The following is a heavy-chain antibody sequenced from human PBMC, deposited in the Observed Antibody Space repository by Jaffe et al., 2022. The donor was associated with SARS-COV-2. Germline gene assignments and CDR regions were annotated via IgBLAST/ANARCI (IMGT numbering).Heavy chain of an antibody. CDR3: AKDPWASYNWNYGWFDP. CDR2: ISGSGGST. Sequence: EVQLLESGGGLVQPGGSLRLSCAASGFTFSSYAMSWVRQAPGKGLEWVSAISGSGGSTYYADSVKGRFTISRDNSKNTLYLQMNSLRAEDTAVYYCAKDPWASYNWNYGWFDPWGQGTLVTVSS. D-gene: IGHD1-7*01. V-gene: IGHV3-23*01. J-gene: IGHJ5*02. CDR1: GFTFSSYA.